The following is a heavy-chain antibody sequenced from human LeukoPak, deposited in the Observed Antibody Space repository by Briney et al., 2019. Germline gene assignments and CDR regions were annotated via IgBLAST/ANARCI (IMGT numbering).Heavy chain of an antibody. J-gene: IGHJ3*02. D-gene: IGHD2-2*01. V-gene: IGHV1-69*05. CDR3: ARGGEVVPAAMEGYAFDI. CDR2: IIPIFGTA. CDR1: GGTFSSFA. Sequence: SVKVSCKASGGTFSSFAISWVRQAPGQGLEWMGGIIPIFGTANYAQKFQGRVTITTDESTSTAYMELSSLRSEDTAVYYCARGGEVVPAAMEGYAFDIWGQGTMVTVSS.